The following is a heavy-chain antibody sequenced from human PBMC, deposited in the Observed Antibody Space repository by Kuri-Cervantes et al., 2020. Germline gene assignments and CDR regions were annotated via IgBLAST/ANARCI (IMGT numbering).Heavy chain of an antibody. D-gene: IGHD3-22*01. J-gene: IGHJ5*02. Sequence: GESLKISCAASGFTFSYAWMNWVRQAPGKGLEWVSYISSSGSTIYYADSVKGRFTISRDNAKNSLCPQMNSLRVEVRGLSDSSGCPWGQGTLVTVSS. V-gene: IGHV3-48*03. CDR2: ISSSGSTI. CDR1: GFTFSYAW. CDR3: SGCP.